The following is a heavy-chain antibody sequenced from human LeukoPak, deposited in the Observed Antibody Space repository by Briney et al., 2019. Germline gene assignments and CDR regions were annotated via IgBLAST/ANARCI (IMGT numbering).Heavy chain of an antibody. V-gene: IGHV3-11*05. Sequence: GGSLRLSCAASGFTFSDYYMSWIRQAPGKGLEWVSYISNSSTYRNYADSVKGRFTISRDNAKNSLYLQMNSLRAEDTAVYYCARDSSRQSWAEYFQRWGQGTLVTVSS. CDR1: GFTFSDYY. D-gene: IGHD6-13*01. CDR3: ARDSSRQSWAEYFQR. CDR2: ISNSSTYR. J-gene: IGHJ1*01.